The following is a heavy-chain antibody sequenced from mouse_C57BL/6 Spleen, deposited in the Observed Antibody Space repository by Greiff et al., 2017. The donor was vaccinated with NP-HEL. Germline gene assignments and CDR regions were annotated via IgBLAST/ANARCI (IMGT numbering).Heavy chain of an antibody. CDR1: GFTFSSYA. J-gene: IGHJ1*03. D-gene: IGHD1-1*02. Sequence: EVKLVESGGGLVKPGGSLKLSCAASGFTFSSYAMSWVRQTPEKRLEWVATISDGGSYTYYPDNVKGRFTISRDNAKNNLYLQMSHLKSEDTAMYYCAREERGSWYFDVWGTGTTVTVSS. V-gene: IGHV5-4*01. CDR2: ISDGGSYT. CDR3: AREERGSWYFDV.